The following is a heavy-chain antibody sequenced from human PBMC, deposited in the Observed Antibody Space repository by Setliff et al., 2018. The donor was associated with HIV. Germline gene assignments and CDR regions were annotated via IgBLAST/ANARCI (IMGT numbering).Heavy chain of an antibody. CDR3: AKDSGSFLDY. J-gene: IGHJ4*02. CDR1: GFTFSNYA. V-gene: IGHV3-23*01. CDR2: ITGSGSST. D-gene: IGHD1-26*01. Sequence: PGGSLRLSCAASGFTFSNYAMSWVRQAPGKGLEWVSLITGSGSSTFYADSVKGRFTISRDNSKNTLYLQMNSLRAEDTAVYYCAKDSGSFLDYWGQGTLVTVSS.